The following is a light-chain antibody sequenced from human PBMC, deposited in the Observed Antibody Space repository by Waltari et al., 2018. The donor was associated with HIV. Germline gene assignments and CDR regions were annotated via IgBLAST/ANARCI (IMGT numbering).Light chain of an antibody. J-gene: IGLJ3*02. CDR1: ALPKQY. Sequence: SYELTQPPSVAVSPGQTARITCSGDALPKQYAYWYQQKAGQAPVRVIYKDSERPSGIPERFSGSSSGTTVTLTISGVQAEEEADYYCESADSSLWVFGGGTKLTVL. CDR2: KDS. V-gene: IGLV3-25*02. CDR3: ESADSSLWV.